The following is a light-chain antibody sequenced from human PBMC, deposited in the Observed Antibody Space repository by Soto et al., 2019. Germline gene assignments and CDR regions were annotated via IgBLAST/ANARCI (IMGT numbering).Light chain of an antibody. CDR1: QSVNSN. J-gene: IGKJ5*01. Sequence: EVGMTQTPATLSVAPGERVTLSCRASQSVNSNLAWYQQKPGQAPRLLIYAASTRATGIPARFTGSGSGTEFTLDIRSLQSEDLAVYHRQQYNKRRSITLGQGTRLEIK. V-gene: IGKV3-15*01. CDR2: AAS. CDR3: QQYNKRRSIT.